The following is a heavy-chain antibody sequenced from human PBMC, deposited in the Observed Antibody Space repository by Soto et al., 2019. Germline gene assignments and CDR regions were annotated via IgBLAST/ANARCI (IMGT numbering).Heavy chain of an antibody. CDR3: ARVMAVAGTRFFDY. J-gene: IGHJ4*02. CDR1: GGTFSSYA. V-gene: IGHV1-69*13. CDR2: IIPIFGTA. Sequence: XVKVSCKASGGTFSSYAISWVRHAPGQGLEWMGGIIPIFGTANYAQKFQGRVTITADESTSTAYMELSSLRYEDTAVYYCARVMAVAGTRFFDYWGQGTLVTVSS. D-gene: IGHD6-19*01.